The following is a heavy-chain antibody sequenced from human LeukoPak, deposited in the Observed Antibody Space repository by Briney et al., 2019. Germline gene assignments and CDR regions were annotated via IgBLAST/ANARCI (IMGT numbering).Heavy chain of an antibody. CDR3: ARGKSPSDAFDI. CDR2: INHSGST. Sequence: PSETLSLTCAVYGGSFSGYYWSWIRQPPGKGLEWIGEINHSGSTNYNPSLKSRVTISVDTSKNQFSLKLSSVTAADTAVYYCARGKSPSDAFDIWGQGTMVTVSS. J-gene: IGHJ3*02. CDR1: GGSFSGYY. V-gene: IGHV4-34*01.